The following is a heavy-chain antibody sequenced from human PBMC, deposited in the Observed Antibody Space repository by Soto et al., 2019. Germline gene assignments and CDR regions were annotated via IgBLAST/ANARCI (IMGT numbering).Heavy chain of an antibody. Sequence: ASVKVSCKASGYTFTSYGISWVRQAPGQGLEWMGWISAYNGNTNYAQKLQGRVTMTTDTSTSTAYMELRSLRSDDTAVYYCARETKYYDFWSGPKAFDIWGQVTMVTVSS. J-gene: IGHJ3*02. D-gene: IGHD3-3*01. CDR1: GYTFTSYG. V-gene: IGHV1-18*01. CDR3: ARETKYYDFWSGPKAFDI. CDR2: ISAYNGNT.